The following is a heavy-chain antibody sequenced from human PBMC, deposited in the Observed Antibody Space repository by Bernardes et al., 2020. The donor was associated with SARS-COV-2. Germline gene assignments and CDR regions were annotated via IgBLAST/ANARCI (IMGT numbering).Heavy chain of an antibody. D-gene: IGHD3-10*01. CDR1: GFTFSSYA. Sequence: GALRLSCAASGFTFSSYAMSWVRQAPGKGLEWVSAISGSGGSTYYADSVKGRFTISRDNSKNTLYLQMNSLRAEDTAVYYCAKVENVLLWFGELLGWFDPWGQGTLVTVSS. CDR2: ISGSGGST. V-gene: IGHV3-23*01. J-gene: IGHJ5*02. CDR3: AKVENVLLWFGELLGWFDP.